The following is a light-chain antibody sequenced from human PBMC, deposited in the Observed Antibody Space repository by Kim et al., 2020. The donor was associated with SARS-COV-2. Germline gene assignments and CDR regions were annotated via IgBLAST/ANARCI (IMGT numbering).Light chain of an antibody. CDR2: GTS. V-gene: IGKV1-17*01. CDR3: LQHNTYPIT. Sequence: ASVGDRVTITCRASQDIRNDLGWYQQNSGRAPKRLIYGTSSLQSGVPSRFSGSGSGTEFTLTISSLQTEDFATYFCLQHNTYPITFGQGTRLEIK. J-gene: IGKJ5*01. CDR1: QDIRND.